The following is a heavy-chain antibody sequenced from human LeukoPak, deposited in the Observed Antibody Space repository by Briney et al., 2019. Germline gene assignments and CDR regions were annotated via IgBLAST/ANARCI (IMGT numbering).Heavy chain of an antibody. V-gene: IGHV3-30*04. J-gene: IGHJ5*02. Sequence: WGSLRLSCAASGFTFSSYAMHWVRQAPGKGLEWVAVISYDGSNKYYADSVKGRFTISRDNSKNTLYLQMNSLRAEDTAIYYCAKKYSTGLDPWGQGTLVTVSS. D-gene: IGHD1-26*01. CDR2: ISYDGSNK. CDR3: AKKYSTGLDP. CDR1: GFTFSSYA.